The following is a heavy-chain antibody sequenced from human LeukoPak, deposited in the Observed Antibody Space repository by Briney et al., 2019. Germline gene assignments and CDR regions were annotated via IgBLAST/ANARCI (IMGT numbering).Heavy chain of an antibody. J-gene: IGHJ3*02. CDR1: GFTFDDYA. D-gene: IGHD6-13*01. CDR2: ISWNSGSI. V-gene: IGHV3-9*01. Sequence: PGGFLRLSCAASGFTFDDYAMHWVRQAPGKGLEWVSGISWNSGSIGYADSVKGRFTISRDNAKNSLYLQMNSLRAEDTALYYCAKDIQQQLEDPPRAAFDIWGQGTMVTVSS. CDR3: AKDIQQQLEDPPRAAFDI.